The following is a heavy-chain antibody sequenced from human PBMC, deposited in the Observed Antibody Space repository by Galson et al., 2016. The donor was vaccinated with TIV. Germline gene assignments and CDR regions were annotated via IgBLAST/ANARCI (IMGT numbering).Heavy chain of an antibody. V-gene: IGHV3-21*06. CDR2: IGSYSSYI. CDR3: VRDAPTDGGGYSGGYFDS. J-gene: IGHJ4*02. Sequence: SLRLSCAASGFTFNTCGMNWVRQAPGKGLECISSIGSYSSYIYYADSLRGRFTISRDNAKNSVCLQMNSLRVETTAVYYCVRDAPTDGGGYSGGYFDSWGQGTLVTVSS. D-gene: IGHD3-22*01. CDR1: GFTFNTCG.